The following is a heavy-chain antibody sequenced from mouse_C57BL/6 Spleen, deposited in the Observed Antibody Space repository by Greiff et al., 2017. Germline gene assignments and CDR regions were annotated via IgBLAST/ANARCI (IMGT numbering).Heavy chain of an antibody. CDR2: IDPSDSYT. CDR3: AIGPNWYFDV. Sequence: VQLQQPGAELVMPGASVKLSCKASGYTFTSYWMHWVKQRPGQGLEWIGEIDPSDSYTNYNQKFKGKSTLTVDKSSSTAYMQLSSLTSEDSAVYYCAIGPNWYFDVWGTGTTVTVSS. J-gene: IGHJ1*03. V-gene: IGHV1-69*01. CDR1: GYTFTSYW.